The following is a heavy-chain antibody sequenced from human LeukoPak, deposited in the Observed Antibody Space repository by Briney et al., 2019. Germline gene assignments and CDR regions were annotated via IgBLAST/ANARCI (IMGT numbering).Heavy chain of an antibody. V-gene: IGHV1-18*01. J-gene: IGHJ3*02. D-gene: IGHD6-19*01. CDR3: ARDRSWRQWLVLGAFDI. CDR1: VYTFTSYG. Sequence: ASVKVSCKASVYTFTSYGISWMRQARCQGLEWMGWISAYNGNTNYAQKLQGRVTMTTDTSTSTAYMELRSLRSDDTAVYYCARDRSWRQWLVLGAFDIWGQGTMVTVSS. CDR2: ISAYNGNT.